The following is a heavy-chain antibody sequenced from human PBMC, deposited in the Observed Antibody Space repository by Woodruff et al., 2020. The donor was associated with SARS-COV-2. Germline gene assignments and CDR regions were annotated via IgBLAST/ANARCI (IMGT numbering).Heavy chain of an antibody. V-gene: IGHV1-69*01. Sequence: NYAQKFQGRVTITADESTSTAYMELSSLRSEDTAVYYCARDGGFGDYYMDVWGKGTTVTVSS. D-gene: IGHD3-10*01. J-gene: IGHJ6*03. CDR3: ARDGGFGDYYMDV.